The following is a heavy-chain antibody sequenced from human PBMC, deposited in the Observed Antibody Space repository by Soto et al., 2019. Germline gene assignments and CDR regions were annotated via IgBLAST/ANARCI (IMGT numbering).Heavy chain of an antibody. CDR1: GGSISSSSYY. D-gene: IGHD3-9*01. J-gene: IGHJ6*02. CDR2: IYYSGST. V-gene: IGHV4-39*01. CDR3: ARLPNYDILTGYSEPGPSYYYGMDV. Sequence: KPSETLSLTCTVAGGSISSSSYYWGWIRQPPGKGLEWIGSIYYSGSTYYNPSLKSRVTISVDTSKNQFSLKLSSVTAADTAVYYCARLPNYDILTGYSEPGPSYYYGMDVWGQGTTVTVSS.